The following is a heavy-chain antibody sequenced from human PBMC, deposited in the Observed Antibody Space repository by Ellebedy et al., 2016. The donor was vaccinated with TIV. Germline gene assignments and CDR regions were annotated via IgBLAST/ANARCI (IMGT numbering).Heavy chain of an antibody. V-gene: IGHV3-21*01. J-gene: IGHJ4*02. CDR2: ISSSLRHV. Sequence: GGSLRLXXAASGFTFSTYSLNWVRQAPGKGLEWVSSISSSLRHVYYADSVKGRFTISRDNAKNSLYLQMNSLRAEDTAVYYCAGAYCSSTDCYYPLEYWGQGTLVTVSS. D-gene: IGHD2-2*01. CDR3: AGAYCSSTDCYYPLEY. CDR1: GFTFSTYS.